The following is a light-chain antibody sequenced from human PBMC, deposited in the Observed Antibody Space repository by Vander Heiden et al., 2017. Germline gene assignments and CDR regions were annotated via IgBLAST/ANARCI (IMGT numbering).Light chain of an antibody. CDR3: MQALQTPLT. CDR2: LGS. V-gene: IGKV2-28*01. J-gene: IGKJ2*01. CDR1: QSLLYSNGYNY. Sequence: DSVITQSPLSLPLTPGDQASLSCRSSQSLLYSNGYNYLDWYVQKPGQSPQLLIYLGSNRASGVPDRFSGSGSGTDFTLKISRVEAEDVGVYYCMQALQTPLTFGQGAKLEIK.